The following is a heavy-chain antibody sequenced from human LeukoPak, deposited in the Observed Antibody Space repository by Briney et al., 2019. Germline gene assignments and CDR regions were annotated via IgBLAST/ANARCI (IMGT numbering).Heavy chain of an antibody. CDR3: SRGVFGVPGLVEY. V-gene: IGHV4-39*01. Sequence: SETLSLTCTVSGGSISSSSYYWGWIRQPPGKGLEWIGSIYYSGSSYYNPSLKSRVTTSVDTSKNQFSLKLSSVTAADTAVYYCSRGVFGVPGLVEYWGQGTLVTVSS. CDR1: GGSISSSSYY. CDR2: IYYSGSS. D-gene: IGHD3-3*01. J-gene: IGHJ4*02.